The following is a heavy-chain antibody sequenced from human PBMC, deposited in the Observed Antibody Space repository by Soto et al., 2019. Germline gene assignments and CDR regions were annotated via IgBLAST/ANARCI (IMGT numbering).Heavy chain of an antibody. V-gene: IGHV3-74*01. Sequence: PGGSLRLSCAASGFTFSSYWMHWVRQAPGKGLVWVSRINSDGSSTSYADSVKGRFTIPRDNAKNTLYLQMNSLRAEDTAVYYCAKVGDCSSTSCYIMDVWSQGTTVTVSS. J-gene: IGHJ6*02. CDR3: AKVGDCSSTSCYIMDV. D-gene: IGHD2-2*02. CDR2: INSDGSST. CDR1: GFTFSSYW.